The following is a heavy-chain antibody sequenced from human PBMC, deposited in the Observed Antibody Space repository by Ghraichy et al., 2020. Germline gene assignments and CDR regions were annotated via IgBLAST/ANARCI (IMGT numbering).Heavy chain of an antibody. V-gene: IGHV4-39*01. CDR3: ARLGYCTNGVCYPFDY. CDR1: GGSISSSSYY. CDR2: IYYSGST. D-gene: IGHD2-8*01. Sequence: SETLSLTCTVSGGSISSSSYYWGWIRQPPGKGLEWIGSIYYSGSTYYNPSLKSRVTISVDTSKNQFSLKLSSVTAADTAVYYCARLGYCTNGVCYPFDYWGQGTLVTVSS. J-gene: IGHJ4*02.